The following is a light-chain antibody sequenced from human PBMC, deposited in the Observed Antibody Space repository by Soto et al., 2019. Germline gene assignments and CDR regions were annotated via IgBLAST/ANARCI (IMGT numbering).Light chain of an antibody. Sequence: EFVSTKSPGTVSLSPWEGPTLSCPASQSVAANYLAWYQQKRGQAPRLLIYGASSRATGIPDRFSGSGSGTDFTLTISRLEPEDFSVYYCHQYGTAPLTFGPGTKVDIK. V-gene: IGKV3-20*01. CDR2: GAS. J-gene: IGKJ3*01. CDR1: QSVAANY. CDR3: HQYGTAPLT.